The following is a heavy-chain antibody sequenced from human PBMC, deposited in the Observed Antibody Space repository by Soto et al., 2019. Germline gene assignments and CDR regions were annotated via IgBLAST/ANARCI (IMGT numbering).Heavy chain of an antibody. CDR2: ISYDGSNK. V-gene: IGHV3-30-3*01. CDR3: ARCWELIAYLDY. D-gene: IGHD1-26*01. Sequence: PGGSRRFSGAASGFTFSRYAMHWVRQAPGKGLEWVAVISYDGSNKYYADSVKGRFTISRDNSKNTLYLQMNSLRAEDTAVYYCARCWELIAYLDYWGQGTLVTVSS. J-gene: IGHJ4*02. CDR1: GFTFSRYA.